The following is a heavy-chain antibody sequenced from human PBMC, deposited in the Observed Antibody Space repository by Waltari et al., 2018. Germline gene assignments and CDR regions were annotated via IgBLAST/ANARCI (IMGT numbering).Heavy chain of an antibody. V-gene: IGHV3-53*01. CDR2: VYAGSGGT. CDR3: ARAGLGSPLQWQQLLDS. Sequence: EVQLVESGGGLIPPGGSLRLSCAASGFNINYNYMSWVRQAPGKGLGWVSVVYAGSGGTFYAESVKGRFTVSRDNSKNTLYLDLNSLTAEDSAVYYCARAGLGSPLQWQQLLDSWGRGTLVTVSS. J-gene: IGHJ4*02. D-gene: IGHD5-12*01. CDR1: GFNINYNY.